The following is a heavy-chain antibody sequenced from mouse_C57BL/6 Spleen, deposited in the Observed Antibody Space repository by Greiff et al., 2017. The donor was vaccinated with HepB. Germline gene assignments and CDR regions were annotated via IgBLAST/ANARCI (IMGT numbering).Heavy chain of an antibody. V-gene: IGHV1-82*01. J-gene: IGHJ1*03. CDR2: IYPGDGDT. Sequence: QVQLQQSGPELVKPGASVKISCKASGYAFSSSWMNWVKQRPGKGLEWIGRIYPGDGDTNYNGKFKGKATLTADKSSSTAYMQLSSLTSEDSAVYCCARGEGDYGYFDVWGTGTTVTVSS. CDR1: GYAFSSSW. CDR3: ARGEGDYGYFDV. D-gene: IGHD2-13*01.